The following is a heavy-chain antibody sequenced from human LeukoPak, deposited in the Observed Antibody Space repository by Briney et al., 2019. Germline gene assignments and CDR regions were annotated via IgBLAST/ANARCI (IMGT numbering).Heavy chain of an antibody. Sequence: GGSLRLSCEASGFTFSSYAMSWVRQAPGTGLEWVSAISGSGGSIYYADSVKGRLTISKDSSKNTVYLQMNYLRDEDTALNYCAKDPVYSTSQRYFDYWGQGTLVTVSS. D-gene: IGHD6-13*01. CDR2: ISGSGGSI. V-gene: IGHV3-23*01. CDR3: AKDPVYSTSQRYFDY. CDR1: GFTFSSYA. J-gene: IGHJ4*02.